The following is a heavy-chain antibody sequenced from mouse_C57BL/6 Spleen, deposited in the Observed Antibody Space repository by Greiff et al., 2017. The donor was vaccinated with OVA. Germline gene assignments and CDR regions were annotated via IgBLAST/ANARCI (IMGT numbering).Heavy chain of an antibody. CDR2: IHPNSGST. CDR3: ANDYGSVYYFDY. J-gene: IGHJ2*01. Sequence: VKLQESGAELVRPGASVKLSCKASGYTFTSYWMHWVKQRPGQGLEWIGMIHPNSGSTNYNEKFKSKATLTVDKSSSTAYMQLSSLTSEDSAVYYCANDYGSVYYFDYWGQGTTLTVSS. V-gene: IGHV1-64*01. D-gene: IGHD1-1*01. CDR1: GYTFTSYW.